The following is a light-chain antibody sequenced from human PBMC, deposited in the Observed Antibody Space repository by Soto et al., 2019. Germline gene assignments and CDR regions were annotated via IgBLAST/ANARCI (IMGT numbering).Light chain of an antibody. CDR3: AAWDDSLSGRV. J-gene: IGLJ2*01. V-gene: IGLV1-47*02. CDR1: SSNIGSNY. Sequence: LTQPPSASGTPGQRVTISCSGSSSNIGSNYVYWYQQLPGTAPKPLIYSNNQRPSGVPDRFSGSKSGTSASLAISGLRSEDEADYYCAAWDDSLSGRVFGGGTKLTVL. CDR2: SNN.